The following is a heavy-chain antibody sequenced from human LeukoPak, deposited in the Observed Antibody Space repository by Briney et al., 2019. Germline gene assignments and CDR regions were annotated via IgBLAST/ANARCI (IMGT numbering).Heavy chain of an antibody. CDR1: TLTXXS. D-gene: IGHD6-19*01. J-gene: IGHJ6*02. CDR2: FDPEDGET. V-gene: IGHV1-24*01. CDR3: ATDRLAVAGTYYGMDV. Sequence: TLTXXSMHXVRQAPGKGLEWMGGFDPEDGETIYAQKFQGRVTMTEDTSTDTAYMELSSLRSEDTAVYYCATDRLAVAGTYYGMDVWGQGTTVTVSS.